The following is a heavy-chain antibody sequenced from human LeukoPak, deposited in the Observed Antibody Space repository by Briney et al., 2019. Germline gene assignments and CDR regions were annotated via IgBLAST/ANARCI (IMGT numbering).Heavy chain of an antibody. Sequence: GSLRLSCAASGFTFSSYAMHWVRQAPGKGLEWVAVISYDGSNKYYADSVKGRFTIPRDNSKNTLYLQMNSLRAEDTAVYYCARDKSRIAAAGSRFGNWGQGTLVTVSS. CDR3: ARDKSRIAAAGSRFGN. V-gene: IGHV3-30-3*01. J-gene: IGHJ4*02. CDR2: ISYDGSNK. CDR1: GFTFSSYA. D-gene: IGHD6-13*01.